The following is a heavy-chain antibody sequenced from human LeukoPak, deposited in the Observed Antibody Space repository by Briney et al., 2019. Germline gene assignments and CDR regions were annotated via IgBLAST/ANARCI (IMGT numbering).Heavy chain of an antibody. CDR3: ARDRELGS. CDR2: IYNSGST. Sequence: SETLSLTCIVSGGSISIYYWNWIRQPPGKGLEWIGYIYNSGSTDYNPSLKRRVTISADTSKNQFSLRLTSVTAADTAVYYCARDRELGSWGQGILVTVSS. J-gene: IGHJ5*02. V-gene: IGHV4-59*01. D-gene: IGHD3-16*01. CDR1: GGSISIYY.